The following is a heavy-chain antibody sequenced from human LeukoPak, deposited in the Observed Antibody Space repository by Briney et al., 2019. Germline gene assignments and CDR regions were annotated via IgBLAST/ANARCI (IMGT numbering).Heavy chain of an antibody. J-gene: IGHJ6*03. CDR2: MNPNSGNT. V-gene: IGHV1-8*01. CDR3: ARGVRKRVATMGDYYYYYYMDV. CDR1: GYTLTSYD. D-gene: IGHD5-12*01. Sequence: ASVKVSCKASGYTLTSYDINWVRQATGQGLEWMGWMNPNSGNTGYAQKFQGRVTMTRNTSISTAYMELSSLRSEDTAVYYCARGVRKRVATMGDYYYYYYMDVWGKGTTVTVSS.